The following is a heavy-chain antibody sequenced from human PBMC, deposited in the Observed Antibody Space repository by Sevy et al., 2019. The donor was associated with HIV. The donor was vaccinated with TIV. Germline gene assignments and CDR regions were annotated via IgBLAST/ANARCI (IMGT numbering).Heavy chain of an antibody. CDR1: GFTVNDKY. CDR2: IFSSGST. J-gene: IGHJ4*02. D-gene: IGHD6-19*01. Sequence: GGSLRLSCAISGFTVNDKYIIWVRQAPGKGLEWVSVIFSSGSTYYADSAKGRFTNSRDNSKNTMDLQTNSVRAEDTAVYYCVSLFLSYRSGWSYFDYWGQGTLVTVSS. CDR3: VSLFLSYRSGWSYFDY. V-gene: IGHV3-66*02.